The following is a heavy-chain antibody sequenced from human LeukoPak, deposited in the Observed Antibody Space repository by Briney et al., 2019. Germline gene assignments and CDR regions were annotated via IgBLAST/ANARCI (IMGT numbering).Heavy chain of an antibody. CDR1: GFTFSSYG. Sequence: GGSLRLSCAASGFTFSSYGMHWVRQAPGKGLEWVAFMRYDGSNKYYADSVKGRFTISRDNSKNTLYLQMNSLRAEDTAVYYCAKARYYGSGSFLFDPWGQGTLVTVSS. D-gene: IGHD3-10*01. CDR3: AKARYYGSGSFLFDP. CDR2: MRYDGSNK. V-gene: IGHV3-30*02. J-gene: IGHJ5*02.